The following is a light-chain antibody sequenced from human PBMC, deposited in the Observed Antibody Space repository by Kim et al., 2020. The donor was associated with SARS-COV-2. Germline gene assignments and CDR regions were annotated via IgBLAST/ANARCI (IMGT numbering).Light chain of an antibody. Sequence: GQSITISCTGTSSDVGSYNLVSWYQQHPGKAPKLMIYEDNKRPSGVSNRFSGSKSGNTASLTISGLQAEDEADYYCCSYAGSSTWVFGGGTKVTVL. V-gene: IGLV2-23*01. J-gene: IGLJ3*02. CDR1: SSDVGSYNL. CDR2: EDN. CDR3: CSYAGSSTWV.